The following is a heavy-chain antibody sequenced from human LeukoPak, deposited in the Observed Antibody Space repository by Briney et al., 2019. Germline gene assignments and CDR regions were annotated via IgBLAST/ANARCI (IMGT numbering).Heavy chain of an antibody. CDR1: GFTFSSYS. D-gene: IGHD3-10*01. CDR2: ISSSSSYM. Sequence: PGGSLRLSCAASGFTFSSYSMNWVRQAPGKGLEWVSSISSSSSYMYYADSVKGRFTISRDNAKNSLYLQMNSLRAEDTAVYYCARAYYYGSGSYSSYYGMDVWGQGTTVTVSS. J-gene: IGHJ6*02. V-gene: IGHV3-21*01. CDR3: ARAYYYGSGSYSSYYGMDV.